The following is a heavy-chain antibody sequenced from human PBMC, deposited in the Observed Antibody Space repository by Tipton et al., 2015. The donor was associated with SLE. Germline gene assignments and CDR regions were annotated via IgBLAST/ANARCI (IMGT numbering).Heavy chain of an antibody. J-gene: IGHJ3*02. CDR2: IIHSGVT. CDR3: ARIRDGYLDDAFDI. Sequence: GLVKPSQTLSLTCAVYDGSLSGYYWNWIRQPPGKGLEWIGEIIHSGVTNYSPSLRSRVTISVGTSKNQFSLKLSSVTAADTAVYYCARIRDGYLDDAFDIWGQGTMVTVSS. V-gene: IGHV4-34*12. CDR1: DGSLSGYY. D-gene: IGHD5-24*01.